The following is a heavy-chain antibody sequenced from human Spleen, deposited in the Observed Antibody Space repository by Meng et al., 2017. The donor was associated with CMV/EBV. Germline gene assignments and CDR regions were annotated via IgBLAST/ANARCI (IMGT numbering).Heavy chain of an antibody. CDR1: GASFSGYF. CDR3: AGRRVRPPSIPTRPKYYGLDA. CDR2: INHSGGA. D-gene: IGHD6-6*01. J-gene: IGHJ6*02. V-gene: IGHV4-34*01. Sequence: GSLRLSCAVYGASFSGYFWSWIRQPPGKGLECIGEINHSGGASYNPTLKSRVTLSVDTSKNQFSLRLTSVTAADTAVYFCAGRRVRPPSIPTRPKYYGLDAWGQGTTVTVSS.